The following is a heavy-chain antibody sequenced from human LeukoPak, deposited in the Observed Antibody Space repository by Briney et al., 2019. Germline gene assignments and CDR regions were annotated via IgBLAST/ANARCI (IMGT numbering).Heavy chain of an antibody. Sequence: SVTVSCKASGGTFSSYAIIWVRQAPGPGLEWMGGIMPIFGTANYAQKFQGRVTITTAESTSTAYMELSSLRSEDTAVYYCARDPHFHYDFWSGYFDYWGQGTLVTVSS. V-gene: IGHV1-69*05. D-gene: IGHD3-3*01. J-gene: IGHJ4*02. CDR3: ARDPHFHYDFWSGYFDY. CDR1: GGTFSSYA. CDR2: IMPIFGTA.